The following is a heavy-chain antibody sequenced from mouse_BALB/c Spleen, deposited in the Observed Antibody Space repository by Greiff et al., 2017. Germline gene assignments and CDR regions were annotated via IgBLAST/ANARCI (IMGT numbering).Heavy chain of an antibody. Sequence: EVKLVESGGGLVKPGGSLKLSCAASGFTFSSYAMSWVRQTPEKRLEWVATISSGGSYTYYPDSVKGRFTISRDNAKNTLYLQMSSLRSEDTAMYYCARRRMITTGDYYDMDYWGQGTSVTVSS. J-gene: IGHJ4*01. CDR3: ARRRMITTGDYYDMDY. CDR2: ISSGGSYT. V-gene: IGHV5-9-3*01. CDR1: GFTFSSYA. D-gene: IGHD2-4*01.